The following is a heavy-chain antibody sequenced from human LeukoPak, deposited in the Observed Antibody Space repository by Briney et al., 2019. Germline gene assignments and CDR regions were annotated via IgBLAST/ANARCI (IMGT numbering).Heavy chain of an antibody. CDR2: ISYDGSNK. V-gene: IGHV3-30-3*01. D-gene: IGHD4-23*01. CDR1: GFTFSSYA. J-gene: IGHJ4*02. Sequence: PGGSLRLSCAASGFTFSSYAMHWVRQAPGKGLEWVAVISYDGSNKYYADSVKGRLTISRDNSKNTLYLQMNSLRAEDTAVYYCARVPYGGNSHLDYWGQGTLVTVSS. CDR3: ARVPYGGNSHLDY.